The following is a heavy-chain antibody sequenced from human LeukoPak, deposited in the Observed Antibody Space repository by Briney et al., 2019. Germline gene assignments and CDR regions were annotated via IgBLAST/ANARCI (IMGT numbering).Heavy chain of an antibody. V-gene: IGHV4-39*01. CDR2: IYYSGST. J-gene: IGHJ4*02. D-gene: IGHD1-26*01. CDR3: ARRGIYSGSYYRFDY. CDR1: GRFISSSSYY. Sequence: SDTLTLICTVSGRFISSSSYYWGWIRQPPGKGLEWIGSIYYSGSTYYNPSLKSRVTISVDTSKNQFSLKLSSVTAADTAVYYCARRGIYSGSYYRFDYWGQGTLVTVSS.